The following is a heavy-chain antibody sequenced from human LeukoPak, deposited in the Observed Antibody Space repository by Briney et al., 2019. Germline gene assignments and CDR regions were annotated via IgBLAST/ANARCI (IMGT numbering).Heavy chain of an antibody. D-gene: IGHD6-13*01. CDR3: ARAQSREQQLPFDY. CDR2: ISSSGSTI. J-gene: IGHJ4*02. Sequence: GGSLRLSCAASGFTFSSYEMNWVRQAPGKGLEWISYISSSGSTIYYADSVKGRFTISRDNAKNTLYLQMNSLRAEDTAVYYCARAQSREQQLPFDYWGQGTLVTVSS. CDR1: GFTFSSYE. V-gene: IGHV3-48*03.